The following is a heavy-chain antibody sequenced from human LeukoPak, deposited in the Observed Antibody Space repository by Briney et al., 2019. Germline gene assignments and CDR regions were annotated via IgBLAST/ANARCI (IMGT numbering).Heavy chain of an antibody. CDR2: IYYSGST. CDR3: ARHLAAAGPYGMDV. CDR1: GGSISSCY. Sequence: PSETLSLTCTVSGGSISSCYWSWIRQPPGKGLEWIGYIYYSGSTNYNPSLKSRVTISVDTSKNQFSLKLSSVTAADTAVYYCARHLAAAGPYGMDVWGQGTTVTVSS. V-gene: IGHV4-59*08. J-gene: IGHJ6*02. D-gene: IGHD6-13*01.